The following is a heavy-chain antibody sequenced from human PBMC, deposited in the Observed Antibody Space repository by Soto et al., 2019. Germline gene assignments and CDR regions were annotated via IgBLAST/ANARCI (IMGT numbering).Heavy chain of an antibody. Sequence: SETLSLTCTVSGGSISSYYWSWIRQPPGKGLEWIGYIYYSGSTNYNPSLKSRVTISVDTSKNQFSLKLSSVTAADTAVYYCARVKWGIVATIVYYLMDVWGKGTTVTVSS. CDR1: GGSISSYY. D-gene: IGHD5-12*01. CDR2: IYYSGST. V-gene: IGHV4-59*01. CDR3: ARVKWGIVATIVYYLMDV. J-gene: IGHJ6*03.